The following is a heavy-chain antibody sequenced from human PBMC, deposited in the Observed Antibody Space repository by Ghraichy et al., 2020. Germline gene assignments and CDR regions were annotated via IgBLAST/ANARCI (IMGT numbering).Heavy chain of an antibody. CDR3: AKDPPPYNSGWHY. J-gene: IGHJ4*02. CDR1: GFTFSSCA. D-gene: IGHD6-19*01. CDR2: ITGSGDRT. Sequence: GSLNISCAASGFTFSSCAMSWVRQAPGKGLEWLSVITGSGDRTYYADSVKGRFTISRDNSKNTVYLQMNSLRAEDTAIYYCAKDPPPYNSGWHYWGQGILVTVSS. V-gene: IGHV3-23*01.